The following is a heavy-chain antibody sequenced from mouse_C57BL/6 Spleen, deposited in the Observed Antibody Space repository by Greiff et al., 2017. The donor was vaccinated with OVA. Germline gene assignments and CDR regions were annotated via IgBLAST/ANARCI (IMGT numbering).Heavy chain of an antibody. J-gene: IGHJ1*03. CDR3: ARGFITTVVPYWYFDV. D-gene: IGHD1-1*01. CDR1: GFTFSDYG. V-gene: IGHV5-15*01. Sequence: VQLKESGGGLVQPGGSLKLSCAASGFTFSDYGMAWVAFISNLAYSIYYADTVTGRFTISRENAKNTLYLEMSSLRSEDTAMYYCARGFITTVVPYWYFDVWGTGTTVTVSS. CDR2: ISNLAYSI.